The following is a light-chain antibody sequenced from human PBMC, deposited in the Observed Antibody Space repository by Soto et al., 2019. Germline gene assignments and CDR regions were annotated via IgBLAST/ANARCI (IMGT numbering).Light chain of an antibody. CDR1: QSIGKY. Sequence: DIQMTQSASSLSASVGDRATITCGASQSIGKYLNWYQQKPGKAPSLLMYAATSLQTGVPSRFSGSGSGTDFTLTISSLQREDFATYYCQQSYTNPRTFGQGTKVDIK. J-gene: IGKJ1*01. CDR2: AAT. CDR3: QQSYTNPRT. V-gene: IGKV1-39*01.